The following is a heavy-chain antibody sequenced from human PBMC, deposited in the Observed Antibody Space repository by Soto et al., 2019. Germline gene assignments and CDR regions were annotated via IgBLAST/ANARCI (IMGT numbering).Heavy chain of an antibody. CDR1: GFSFSNYA. Sequence: EVQLLVSGGGSVQPGGSLRLSCAASGFSFSNYAMRWVRQAPGTGLEWVSAIDSGGGSTYYAASVKGRFSISRDNSMNTLYLQTTSLRAEDTAIFYGTKEHSNYPDTWFEPWGQGTVVTVSS. V-gene: IGHV3-23*01. J-gene: IGHJ5*02. D-gene: IGHD4-4*01. CDR2: IDSGGGST. CDR3: TKEHSNYPDTWFEP.